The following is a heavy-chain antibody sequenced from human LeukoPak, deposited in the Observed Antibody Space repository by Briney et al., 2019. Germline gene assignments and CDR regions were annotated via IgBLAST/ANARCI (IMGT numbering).Heavy chain of an antibody. Sequence: ASVKVSCKASGYTFTGYYMHWVRQAPGQGLEWMGWINPNSGGTNYAQKFQGRVTMTRDTSISTAYMELSRLRSDDTAVYYCARLSSPNDYGGDDIWGQGTMVTVSS. CDR3: ARLSSPNDYGGDDI. CDR2: INPNSGGT. D-gene: IGHD4-23*01. V-gene: IGHV1-2*02. CDR1: GYTFTGYY. J-gene: IGHJ3*02.